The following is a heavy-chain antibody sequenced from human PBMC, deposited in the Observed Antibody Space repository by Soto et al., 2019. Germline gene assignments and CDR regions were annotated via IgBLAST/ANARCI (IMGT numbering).Heavy chain of an antibody. CDR1: GFTFSSYG. CDR3: AEDIGRSGWYWSAPLDY. J-gene: IGHJ4*02. D-gene: IGHD6-13*01. CDR2: ISYDGSNK. Sequence: QVQLVESGGGVVQPGRSLRLSCAASGFTFSSYGMHWVRQAPGKGLEWVAVISYDGSNKYYADSVKGRFTISRDNSKNTLYLQMNSLRAEDTAVYYCAEDIGRSGWYWSAPLDYWGQGTLVTVSS. V-gene: IGHV3-30*18.